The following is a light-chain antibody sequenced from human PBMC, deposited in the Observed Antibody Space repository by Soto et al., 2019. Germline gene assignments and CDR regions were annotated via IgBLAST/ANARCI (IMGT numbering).Light chain of an antibody. J-gene: IGLJ2*01. CDR1: SSDVGVYNY. CDR3: SSYTSSSTVV. V-gene: IGLV2-14*01. Sequence: QSVLTQPASGSGSPGQSITISCTGTSSDVGVYNYVSWYQQHPGKAPKLMIYDVSNRPSGVSNRFSGSKSGNTTSLTISGLQAEDEADYYCSSYTSSSTVVFGGGTKLTVL. CDR2: DVS.